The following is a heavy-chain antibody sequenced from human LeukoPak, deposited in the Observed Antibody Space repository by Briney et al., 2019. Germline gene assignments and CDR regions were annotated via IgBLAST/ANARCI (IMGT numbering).Heavy chain of an antibody. J-gene: IGHJ5*02. CDR3: ARVMGGYCSGGSCYRPNWFDP. CDR2: INHIGST. CDR1: GGSFSGYY. V-gene: IGHV4-34*01. Sequence: SETLSLTCAVYGGSFSGYYWSWIRQPPGKGLEWIGEINHIGSTNYNPSLKSRVTISVDTSKNQFSLKLSSVTAADTAVYYCARVMGGYCSGGSCYRPNWFDPWGQGTLVTVSS. D-gene: IGHD2-15*01.